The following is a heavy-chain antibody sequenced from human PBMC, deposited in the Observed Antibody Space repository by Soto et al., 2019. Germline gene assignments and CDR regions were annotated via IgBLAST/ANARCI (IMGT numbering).Heavy chain of an antibody. Sequence: SETLSLTCAVYGGSFSGYYWSWIRQPPGKGLEWIGEINHSGSTNYNPSLKSRVTISVDTSKNQFSLKLSSVTAADTAVYYCARGGFDYWGQGTLVTVSS. CDR3: ARGGFDY. CDR2: INHSGST. CDR1: GGSFSGYY. V-gene: IGHV4-34*01. J-gene: IGHJ4*02.